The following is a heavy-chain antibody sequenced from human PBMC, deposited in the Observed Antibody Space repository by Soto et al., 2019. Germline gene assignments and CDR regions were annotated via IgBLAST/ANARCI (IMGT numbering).Heavy chain of an antibody. CDR3: ARPRYDGTGTPRAD. CDR1: GFTFSSYW. Sequence: EVQLVDSGGGLVQPGGSLRLSCAASGFTFSSYWMHWVRQGPGKGLEWVSSINGDGISTTYADSVKGRFTISRDNSKNTLYLQMKSLRAEDTAVYYCARPRYDGTGTPRADWGRGTLVTASS. CDR2: INGDGIST. V-gene: IGHV3-74*01. D-gene: IGHD1-1*01. J-gene: IGHJ4*02.